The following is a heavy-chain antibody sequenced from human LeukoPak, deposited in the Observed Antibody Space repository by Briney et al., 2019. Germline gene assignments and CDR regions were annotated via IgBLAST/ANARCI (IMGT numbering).Heavy chain of an antibody. Sequence: GRSLRLSCAASGFTFSSYAMHWVRQAPGKGLEWVAVISYDGSNKYYADSMKGRFTISRDNAKNSLYLQMNSLRAEDTAVYYCARGGYFDYWGQGTLVTVSS. V-gene: IGHV3-30-3*01. J-gene: IGHJ4*02. CDR2: ISYDGSNK. CDR1: GFTFSSYA. CDR3: ARGGYFDY.